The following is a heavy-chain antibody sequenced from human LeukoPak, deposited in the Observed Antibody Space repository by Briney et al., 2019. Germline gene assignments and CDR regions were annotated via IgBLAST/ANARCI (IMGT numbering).Heavy chain of an antibody. V-gene: IGHV4-59*01. Sequence: SETLSHTCTVSGGSINNYYWSWIRQPPGKGLEWIGYIYYRGSTNYNPSLKSRVTFSVDTSKNQFSLKLNSVTAADTAVYYCARGGDYGDLRYFDYWGQGTLVTVSS. CDR2: IYYRGST. CDR1: GGSINNYY. J-gene: IGHJ4*02. CDR3: ARGGDYGDLRYFDY. D-gene: IGHD4-17*01.